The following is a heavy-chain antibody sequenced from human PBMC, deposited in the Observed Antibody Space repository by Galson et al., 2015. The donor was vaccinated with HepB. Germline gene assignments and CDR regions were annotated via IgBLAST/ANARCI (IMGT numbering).Heavy chain of an antibody. CDR2: ISYDGSNK. Sequence: SLRLSCAASGFTFSSYAMHWVRQAPGKGLEWVAVISYDGSNKYYADSVKGRFTISRDNSKNTLYLQMNSLRAEDTAVYYCARLKGDYYGMDVWGQGTTVTVSS. D-gene: IGHD3-16*01. CDR1: GFTFSSYA. CDR3: ARLKGDYYGMDV. J-gene: IGHJ6*02. V-gene: IGHV3-30-3*01.